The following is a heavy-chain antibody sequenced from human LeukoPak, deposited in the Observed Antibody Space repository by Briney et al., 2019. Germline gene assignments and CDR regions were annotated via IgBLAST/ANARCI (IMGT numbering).Heavy chain of an antibody. V-gene: IGHV4-59*01. CDR3: ARVRMIVVVIDY. CDR2: IYYSGST. Sequence: SETLSLTCTVSGGSISSYYWSWIRQPPGKGLEWIGYIYYSGSTNYNPSLKSRVTISVDTSKNQFSLKLGSVTAADTAVYYCARVRMIVVVIDYWGQGTLVTVSS. J-gene: IGHJ4*02. D-gene: IGHD3-22*01. CDR1: GGSISSYY.